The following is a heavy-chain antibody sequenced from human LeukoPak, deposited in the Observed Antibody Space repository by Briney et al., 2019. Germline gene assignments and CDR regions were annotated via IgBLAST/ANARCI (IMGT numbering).Heavy chain of an antibody. J-gene: IGHJ5*02. CDR1: GGTFSSYA. CDR2: IIPIFGTA. D-gene: IGHD2-15*01. V-gene: IGHV1-69*13. CDR3: ARDGYCSGGSCYSLGGWFDP. Sequence: ASVKVSCKASGGTFSSYAISWVRQAPGQGLEWMGGIIPIFGTANYAQKFQGRVTITADESTSTAYMELSSLRSEDTAVYYCARDGYCSGGSCYSLGGWFDPWGQGTLVTVSS.